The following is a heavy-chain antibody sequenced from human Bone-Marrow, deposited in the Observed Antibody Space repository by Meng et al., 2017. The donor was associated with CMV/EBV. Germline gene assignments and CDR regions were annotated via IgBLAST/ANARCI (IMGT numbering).Heavy chain of an antibody. CDR1: GYTFTGYY. CDR3: AIQYSSGCFDN. J-gene: IGHJ4*02. D-gene: IGHD6-19*01. CDR2: INPNSGGT. V-gene: IGHV1-2*02. Sequence: ASVKVSCKASGYTFTGYYLHWVRQAPGQGLEWMGWINPNSGGTNYAQKFQDRVTMTRDTSISTAYMELSRLRSDDTAMFYCAIQYSSGCFDNWGQGTLVTVSS.